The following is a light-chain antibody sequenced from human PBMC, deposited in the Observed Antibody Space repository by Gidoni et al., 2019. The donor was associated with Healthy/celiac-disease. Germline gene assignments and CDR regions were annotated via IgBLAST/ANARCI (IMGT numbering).Light chain of an antibody. J-gene: IGKJ4*01. Sequence: EIVLTQSPGTLSLSPWERATLSCRASQSVSSSYLAWYQQKPCQAPRLLIYGASSRATGIPDRFSGSGSGTDFTLTISRLEPEDFAVYYCQQYGSSPLTFGGXTKVEIK. CDR1: QSVSSSY. CDR3: QQYGSSPLT. V-gene: IGKV3-20*01. CDR2: GAS.